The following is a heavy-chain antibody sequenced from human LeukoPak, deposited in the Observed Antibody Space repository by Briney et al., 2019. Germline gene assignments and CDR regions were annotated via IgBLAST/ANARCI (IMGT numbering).Heavy chain of an antibody. CDR2: IHESRRT. J-gene: IGHJ3*01. CDR3: ARSQSAWAAPSLDV. V-gene: IGHV4-34*01. D-gene: IGHD7-27*01. CDR1: TGSLSGYS. Sequence: SETLSLTCSVYTGSLSGYSWSWIRQSPGKELEWIGEIHESRRTDYNPSLKSRVTISKDTSKKEFSLKLTSVTAADTAVYYCARSQSAWAAPSLDVWGQGTMVTVSS.